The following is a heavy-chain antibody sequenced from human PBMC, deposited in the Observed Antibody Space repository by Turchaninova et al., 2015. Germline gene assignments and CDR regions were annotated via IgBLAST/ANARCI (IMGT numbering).Heavy chain of an antibody. D-gene: IGHD3-16*02. J-gene: IGHJ6*03. Sequence: GSSVRVSCKASGDGDIFSSYAITWVRQAPGQGLEWLGGVIAWSGTPDYPQQAQGRVTVTADKSTNTVYMELSGLTSEDTAVYYCARDVRGPQSFYHMDVWGTGTTVIVSS. CDR3: ARDVRGPQSFYHMDV. V-gene: IGHV1-69*06. CDR1: GDGDIFSSYA. CDR2: VIAWSGTP.